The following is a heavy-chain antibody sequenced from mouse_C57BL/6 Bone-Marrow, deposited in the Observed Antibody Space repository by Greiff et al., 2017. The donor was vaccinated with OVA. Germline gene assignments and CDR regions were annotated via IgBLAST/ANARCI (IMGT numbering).Heavy chain of an antibody. CDR2: SRNKANDYTT. CDR3: ANVLSYRPMDY. V-gene: IGHV7-1*01. J-gene: IGHJ4*01. CDR1: GFTFSDFY. Sequence: EVKLVESGGGLVQSGRSLRLSCATSGFTFSDFYMGWVRQAPGKGLEWIAASRNKANDYTTEYSASVKGRFIVSRDTSQSILYLQMNALREEDTAIYYCANVLSYRPMDYWGQGTSVTVSS. D-gene: IGHD6-5*01.